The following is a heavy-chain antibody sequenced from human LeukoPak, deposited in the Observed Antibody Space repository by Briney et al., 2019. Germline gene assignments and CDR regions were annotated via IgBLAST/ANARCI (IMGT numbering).Heavy chain of an antibody. Sequence: GGSLRLSCSASGFTFSNYTMHWVRQAPGKGLEFVSGISSSGGNTYDADSVKGRFTISRDNSKNTLYLQMSSLRAEDTAVYYCVSGYTYGYFDYWGQGTLVTVSS. V-gene: IGHV3-64D*09. D-gene: IGHD5-18*01. CDR2: ISSSGGNT. J-gene: IGHJ4*02. CDR3: VSGYTYGYFDY. CDR1: GFTFSNYT.